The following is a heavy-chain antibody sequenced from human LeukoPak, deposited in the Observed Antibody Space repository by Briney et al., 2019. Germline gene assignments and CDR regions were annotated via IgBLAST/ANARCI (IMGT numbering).Heavy chain of an antibody. V-gene: IGHV4-34*01. CDR2: INHSGST. J-gene: IGHJ5*02. D-gene: IGHD3-10*01. Sequence: PSETLSLTCAVYGGSFSGYYWSWIRQPPGKGLEWIGEINHSGSTNYNPSLRSRVTISVDTSKNQFSLKLSSVTAADTAVYYCARRSYYIFNWFDPWGQGTLVTASS. CDR1: GGSFSGYY. CDR3: ARRSYYIFNWFDP.